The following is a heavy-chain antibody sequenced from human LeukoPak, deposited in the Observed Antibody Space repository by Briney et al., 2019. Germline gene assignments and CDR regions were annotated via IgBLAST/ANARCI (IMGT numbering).Heavy chain of an antibody. V-gene: IGHV4-28*01. CDR2: IYYSGST. D-gene: IGHD3-10*01. CDR1: GYSISSSNW. Sequence: ADTLSLTCAVSGYSISSSNWWGWIRQPPGKGLEWMGYIYYSGSTYYDPSLKSRVTMSLDTSKNQFSLKLSSVTAVDTAVYYCARWNGNYYGSGSTYYFDYWGQGTLVTVPS. J-gene: IGHJ4*02. CDR3: ARWNGNYYGSGSTYYFDY.